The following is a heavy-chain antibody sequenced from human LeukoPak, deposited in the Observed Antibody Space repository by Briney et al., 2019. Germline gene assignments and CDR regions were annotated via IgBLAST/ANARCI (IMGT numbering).Heavy chain of an antibody. D-gene: IGHD2-2*01. CDR1: GGSISSGGYY. J-gene: IGHJ6*02. CDR3: AGLGYCSSTSCWNYYYYYGMDV. CDR2: IYYSGST. Sequence: SETLSLTCTVSGGSISSGGYYWSWLRQHPGKGLEWIVYIYYSGSTYYNPSLKSRVTISVYTSKNQFSLKLSSVTDEDTAVYYCAGLGYCSSTSCWNYYYYYGMDVWGQGTTVTVSS. V-gene: IGHV4-31*03.